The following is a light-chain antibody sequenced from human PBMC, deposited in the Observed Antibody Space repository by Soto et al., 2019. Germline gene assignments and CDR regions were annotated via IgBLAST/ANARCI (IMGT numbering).Light chain of an antibody. Sequence: DIQMTQSPSTLSASVGDRVSITCRASQSISTWLAWYQQKPGKAPKLLIYKASTLESGVPSRFSGSRSGTEFTLTISSLQTDDFATYYCQQYDSSPRTFGGGTKVDIK. CDR3: QQYDSSPRT. CDR1: QSISTW. V-gene: IGKV1-5*03. CDR2: KAS. J-gene: IGKJ4*01.